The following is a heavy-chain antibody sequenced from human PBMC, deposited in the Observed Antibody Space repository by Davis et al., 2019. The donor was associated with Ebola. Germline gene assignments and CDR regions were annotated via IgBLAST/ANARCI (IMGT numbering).Heavy chain of an antibody. CDR1: GGSISSDF. CDR2: VYYSGST. V-gene: IGHV4-59*01. J-gene: IGHJ6*02. Sequence: SETLSLTCTVSGGSISSDFWTWIRQPPGKGLEWIGYVYYSGSTNYNPSLKSRVTISVDTSKNQFSLKMTSVTAADTAVYYCARERYSTGWYRGMDVWGQGTTVTVSS. D-gene: IGHD6-19*01. CDR3: ARERYSTGWYRGMDV.